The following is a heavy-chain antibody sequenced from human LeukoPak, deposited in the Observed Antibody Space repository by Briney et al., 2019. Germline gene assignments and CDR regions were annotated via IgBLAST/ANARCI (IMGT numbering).Heavy chain of an antibody. CDR3: ARDTITTPDVIYAFDI. D-gene: IGHD4-11*01. J-gene: IGHJ3*02. CDR2: IYHSGSA. CDR1: GYSINSGYY. V-gene: IGHV4-38-2*02. Sequence: SETLSLTCAVSGYSINSGYYWGWIRQPPGKGLAWIGSIYHSGSAYYNPSLKSRVTISVDTSKNQFSLNLSSVTAADTAVYYCARDTITTPDVIYAFDIWGQGTMVTVSS.